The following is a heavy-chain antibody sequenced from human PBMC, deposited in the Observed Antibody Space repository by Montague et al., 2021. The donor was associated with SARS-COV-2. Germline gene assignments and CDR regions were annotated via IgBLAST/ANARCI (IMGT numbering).Heavy chain of an antibody. D-gene: IGHD1-1*01. CDR1: GDSISSSSYN. CDR2: VHYSGRP. V-gene: IGHV4-39*01. J-gene: IGHJ4*02. CDR3: TRHVHMTWPEPSPGFDY. Sequence: SETLSLTCTVSGDSISSSSYNWGWIPPPPGEGLVWIVSVHYSGRPYSTPSLKSPVTIYVYTSKNQLSLKLSSVTAADTAVYDCTRHVHMTWPEPSPGFDYWGQGTLVTVSS.